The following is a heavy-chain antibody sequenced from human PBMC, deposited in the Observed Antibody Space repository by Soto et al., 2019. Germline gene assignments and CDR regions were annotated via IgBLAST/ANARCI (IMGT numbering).Heavy chain of an antibody. CDR2: INHSGST. CDR1: GGSFSDFY. V-gene: IGHV4-34*01. Sequence: QVQLQQLGAGLLKPAETLSLPCAVYGGSFSDFYLNFIRQPPGKVLAWIGEINHSGSTNYNPSLKKRGTISVDTSKNKFSLKVRSVTAADTAVYFCARGPRVVWVVPTAQRDVFDIWGQGTVVTVSS. J-gene: IGHJ3*02. CDR3: ARGPRVVWVVPTAQRDVFDI. D-gene: IGHD2-2*01.